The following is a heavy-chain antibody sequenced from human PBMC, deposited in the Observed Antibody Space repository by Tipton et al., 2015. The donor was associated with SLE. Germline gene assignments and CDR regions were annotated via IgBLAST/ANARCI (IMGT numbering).Heavy chain of an antibody. J-gene: IGHJ6*02. Sequence: SLRLSCAASGFTFSAYNMNWVRQATGKGLEWVSSISSSSNFTYYSHSVRGRFIISRDNAKKSLYLQMNSLRAEDTGLYFCVRDPGGYSSSWYKFYYYGMDVWGQGTTVTVSS. CDR1: GFTFSAYN. CDR3: VRDPGGYSSSWYKFYYYGMDV. V-gene: IGHV3-21*03. D-gene: IGHD6-13*01. CDR2: ISSSSNFT.